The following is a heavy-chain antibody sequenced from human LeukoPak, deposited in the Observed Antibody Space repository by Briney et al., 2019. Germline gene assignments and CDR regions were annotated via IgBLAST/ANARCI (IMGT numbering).Heavy chain of an antibody. J-gene: IGHJ4*02. CDR1: GFAFSSYE. CDR2: ISSSGSPI. Sequence: GGSLRLSCAASGFAFSSYEMNWVRQAPGKGLEWVSYISSSGSPIYYADSVKGRFTISRDNAKNSLYLQMNSLRAEDTALYYCARERQSAAPDYYFDSWGQGTLVTVSS. CDR3: ARERQSAAPDYYFDS. D-gene: IGHD6-13*01. V-gene: IGHV3-48*03.